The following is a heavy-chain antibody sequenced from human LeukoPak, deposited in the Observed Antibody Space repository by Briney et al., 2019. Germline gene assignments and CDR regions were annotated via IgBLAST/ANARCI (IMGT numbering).Heavy chain of an antibody. D-gene: IGHD5-18*01. V-gene: IGHV4-34*01. CDR3: ARGRYSYGS. Sequence: SETLSLTCAVYGGAFSGHYWSWIRQPPGKGLEWIGEINHSGSTNYNPSLKSRVTISVDTSKNQFSLKLSSVTAADTAVYYCARGRYSYGSWGQGTLVTVSS. CDR2: INHSGST. J-gene: IGHJ5*02. CDR1: GGAFSGHY.